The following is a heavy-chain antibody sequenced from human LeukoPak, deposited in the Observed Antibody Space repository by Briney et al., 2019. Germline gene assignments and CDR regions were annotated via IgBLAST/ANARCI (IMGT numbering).Heavy chain of an antibody. Sequence: ASVKVSCTASGYTFTSYGISWVRQAPGQGLEWMGWMNPNSGSTGYAQKFQGRVTMTRNTSISTAYMELSSLGSGDTAVYYCARARLLEFFGMDVWGLGTTVTVSS. CDR3: ARARLLEFFGMDV. V-gene: IGHV1-8*02. CDR1: GYTFTSYG. D-gene: IGHD3-3*01. J-gene: IGHJ6*02. CDR2: MNPNSGST.